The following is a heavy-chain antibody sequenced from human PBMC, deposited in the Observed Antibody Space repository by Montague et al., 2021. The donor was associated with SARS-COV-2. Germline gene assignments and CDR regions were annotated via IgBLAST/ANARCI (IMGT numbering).Heavy chain of an antibody. CDR1: GFIVSGNY. V-gene: IGHV3-53*04. J-gene: IGHJ4*02. D-gene: IGHD1-14*01. Sequence: SLRLSCAASGFIVSGNYMSWVRQAPGKGLDWVSVIYTGGTTFYAGSVKGRLTISRHNADNTLYLQMNSLRDDDTAVYYCAAGIGNNALAYWGQGTLVTVSS. CDR3: AAGIGNNALAY. CDR2: IYTGGTT.